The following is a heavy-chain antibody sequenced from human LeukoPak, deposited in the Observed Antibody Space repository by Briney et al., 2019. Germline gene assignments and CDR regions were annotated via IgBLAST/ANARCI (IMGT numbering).Heavy chain of an antibody. CDR3: ARAGASPSGSYYNAFDI. D-gene: IGHD1-26*01. J-gene: IGHJ3*02. Sequence: GGSLRPSCVASGFTFSTYGMSWVRQAPGKGLEWVSAISGSGGSTLYVDSVKGRFTISRDNSKNTLYLQMNSLRAEDTTVYYCARAGASPSGSYYNAFDIWGQGAMVTVSS. CDR2: ISGSGGST. CDR1: GFTFSTYG. V-gene: IGHV3-23*01.